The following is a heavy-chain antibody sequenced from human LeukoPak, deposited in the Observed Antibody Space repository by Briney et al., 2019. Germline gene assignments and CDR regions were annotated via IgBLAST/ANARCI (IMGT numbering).Heavy chain of an antibody. J-gene: IGHJ4*02. V-gene: IGHV3-21*01. D-gene: IGHD5-12*01. Sequence: PGGSLRLSCAASGFTFSSYSMNWVRQAPGKGLEWVSSISSSSSYIYYADSVKGRFTIPRDNAKNSLYLQMNSLRAEDTAVYYCARGVVATISPLDYWGQGTLVTVSS. CDR3: ARGVVATISPLDY. CDR1: GFTFSSYS. CDR2: ISSSSSYI.